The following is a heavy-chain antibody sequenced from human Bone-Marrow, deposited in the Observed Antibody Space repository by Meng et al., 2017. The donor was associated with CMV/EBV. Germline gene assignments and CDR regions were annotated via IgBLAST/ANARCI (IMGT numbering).Heavy chain of an antibody. CDR1: GYTFTGYY. Sequence: ASVKVSCKASGYTFTGYYMHWVRQAPGQGLEWMGRINPNSGGTNYAQKFQGRVTMTRDTSISTAYMELSRLRSDDTAVYYCARESLAARPQYYFDYWGQGTLVTVSS. CDR2: INPNSGGT. CDR3: ARESLAARPQYYFDY. V-gene: IGHV1-2*06. J-gene: IGHJ4*02. D-gene: IGHD6-6*01.